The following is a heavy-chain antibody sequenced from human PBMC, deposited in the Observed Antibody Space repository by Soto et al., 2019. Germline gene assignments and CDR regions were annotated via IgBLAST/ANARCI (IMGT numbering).Heavy chain of an antibody. V-gene: IGHV3-21*01. CDR3: ASPLGAYYFDY. Sequence: GESLKISCAASGFTFSSYSMNWVRQAPGKGLEWVSSISSSSSYIYYADSVKGRFTISRDNAKNSLYLQMNSLRAEDTAVYYCASPLGAYYFDYWGQGTLVTVSS. D-gene: IGHD2-15*01. CDR1: GFTFSSYS. J-gene: IGHJ4*02. CDR2: ISSSSSYI.